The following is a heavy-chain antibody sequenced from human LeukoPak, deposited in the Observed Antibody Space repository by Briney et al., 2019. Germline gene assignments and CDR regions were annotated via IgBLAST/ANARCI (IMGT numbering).Heavy chain of an antibody. V-gene: IGHV3-64D*06. CDR2: LSADGNSK. CDR3: VRKGWVSGAIDY. CDR1: GFTLSNYA. D-gene: IGHD6-13*01. J-gene: IGHJ4*02. Sequence: QAGGSLRLSCSASGFTLSNYAMHWVRQSPGKGLEYVSALSADGNSKFCAESVKGRFTISRDSSNNTLHLQMSSLRPEDTAVYYCVRKGWVSGAIDYWGQGTLVTVSS.